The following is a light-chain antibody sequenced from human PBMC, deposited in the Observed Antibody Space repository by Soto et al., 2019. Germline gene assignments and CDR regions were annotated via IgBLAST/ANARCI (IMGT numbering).Light chain of an antibody. V-gene: IGLV2-14*03. CDR2: DVG. CDR3: SSYTTSTTYV. CDR1: SSDVGAYNY. Sequence: QSALTQPASVSGAPGQSIAISCTGTSSDVGAYNYVSWFQQHPGKAPKLIIYDVGSRPSGVSNRFSGSNSGNTASLTISGLEAEDEADYYCSSYTTSTTYVFGTGTKLTVL. J-gene: IGLJ1*01.